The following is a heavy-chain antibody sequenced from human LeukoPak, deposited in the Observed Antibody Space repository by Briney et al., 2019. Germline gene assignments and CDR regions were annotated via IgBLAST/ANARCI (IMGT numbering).Heavy chain of an antibody. CDR1: GFTFSSYG. CDR2: IRYDGSNK. V-gene: IGHV3-30*02. Sequence: GGSLRLSCAASGFTFSSYGMHWVRQAPGKGLEWVAFIRYDGSNKYHADSVKGRFTISRDNSKNTMYLQMNSLRAEDTAVYYCAKDSAAPISITMVRGRWYFDYWGQGTLVTVSS. J-gene: IGHJ4*02. D-gene: IGHD3-10*01. CDR3: AKDSAAPISITMVRGRWYFDY.